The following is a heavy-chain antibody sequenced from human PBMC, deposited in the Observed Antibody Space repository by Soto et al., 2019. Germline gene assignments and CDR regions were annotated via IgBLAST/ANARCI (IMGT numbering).Heavy chain of an antibody. CDR2: IIPIFGTA. CDR1: GGTFSSYA. Sequence: QVQLVQSGAEVKKPGSSVKVSCKASGGTFSSYAISWVRQAPGQGLEWMGGIIPIFGTANYAQKFKGRVTITADESTSTAYRELSSLRAEDTAVYYCARDNSSGWSYYYGMDVWGQGTTVTVSS. V-gene: IGHV1-69*12. D-gene: IGHD6-19*01. CDR3: ARDNSSGWSYYYGMDV. J-gene: IGHJ6*02.